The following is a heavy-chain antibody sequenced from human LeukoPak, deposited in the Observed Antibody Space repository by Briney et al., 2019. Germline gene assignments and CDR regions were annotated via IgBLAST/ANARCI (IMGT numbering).Heavy chain of an antibody. CDR2: ISAYNGNT. V-gene: IGHV1-18*01. D-gene: IGHD2-15*01. J-gene: IGHJ4*02. Sequence: GASVTVSFKASGYTFTIYGISWGRQAPGQGLEWMGWISAYNGNTNYPRKVQGRFTMTTDTSTSTAYMELRGLRSDDTAVYYCARDGDCSGGSCYRYYFDYWGQGTLVTVSS. CDR3: ARDGDCSGGSCYRYYFDY. CDR1: GYTFTIYG.